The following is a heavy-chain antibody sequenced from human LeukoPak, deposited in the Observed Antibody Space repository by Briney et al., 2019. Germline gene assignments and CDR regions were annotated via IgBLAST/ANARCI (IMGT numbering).Heavy chain of an antibody. J-gene: IGHJ4*02. CDR1: GASISSSSYY. D-gene: IGHD4-17*01. V-gene: IGHV4-39*01. CDR2: IYYSGST. Sequence: SETLSLTCTVSGASISSSSYYWGWIRQRPGKGLEWIGSIYYSGSTYYNPSLKSRVTMSVDTSKNQFSLKLSSVTAADTAVYYCARQAQRSAFTVTTDYFDYWGQGTLVTVSS. CDR3: ARQAQRSAFTVTTDYFDY.